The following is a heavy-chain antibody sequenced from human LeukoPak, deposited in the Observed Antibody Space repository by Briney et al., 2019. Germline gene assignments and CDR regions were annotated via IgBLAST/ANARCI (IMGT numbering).Heavy chain of an antibody. V-gene: IGHV1-2*02. CDR2: INPNSGGT. D-gene: IGHD3-16*02. CDR1: GYTFTGYY. J-gene: IGHJ3*02. Sequence: GASVKVPCKASGYTFTGYYMHWVRQAPGQGLEWMGWINPNSGGTNYAQKFQGRVTMTRDTSISTAYMELSRLRSDDTAVYYCARDPYDYVWGSYRYHAFDIWGQGTMSPSLQ. CDR3: ARDPYDYVWGSYRYHAFDI.